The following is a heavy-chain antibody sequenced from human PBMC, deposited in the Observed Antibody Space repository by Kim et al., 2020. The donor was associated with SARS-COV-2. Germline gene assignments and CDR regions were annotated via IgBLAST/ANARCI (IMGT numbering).Heavy chain of an antibody. D-gene: IGHD5-18*01. Sequence: GGSLRLSCAASGFTVSSDYMTWVRQAPGKGLDWVSVIYSGGSTYYADSVKGRFTISRDSSKNTLYLQMNSLRAEDTAVYFCARWGYSYGLDAFDIWGQG. CDR3: ARWGYSYGLDAFDI. CDR2: IYSGGST. CDR1: GFTVSSDY. V-gene: IGHV3-66*01. J-gene: IGHJ3*02.